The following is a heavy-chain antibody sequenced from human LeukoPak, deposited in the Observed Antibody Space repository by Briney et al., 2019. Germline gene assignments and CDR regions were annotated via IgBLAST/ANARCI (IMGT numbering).Heavy chain of an antibody. D-gene: IGHD3-10*02. CDR1: GDSVSSNSAA. J-gene: IGHJ6*03. V-gene: IGHV6-1*01. CDR3: ARGKEVVRAQPVSAMDV. CDR2: TYYRSRWYN. Sequence: SQTLSLTCAISGDSVSSNSAAWNWIRQSPSRGLEWLGRTYYRSRWYNDYAVSVKSRITINPDTSKNQFSLQLNSVTPEDTAVYYRARGKEVVRAQPVSAMDVWGKGTTVTVSS.